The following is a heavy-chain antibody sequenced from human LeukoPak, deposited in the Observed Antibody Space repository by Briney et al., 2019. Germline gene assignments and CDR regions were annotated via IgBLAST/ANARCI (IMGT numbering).Heavy chain of an antibody. Sequence: SETLSLTCTVSGGSISSYYWSWIRQPAGKGLEWIGRVYTSGSTTYNPSLKSRVTMSVDTSKNQFSLKLSSVTAADTAVYYCARESSSSTPLCYYYYMDVWGKGTTVTVSS. CDR2: VYTSGST. CDR1: GGSISSYY. D-gene: IGHD6-6*01. V-gene: IGHV4-4*07. J-gene: IGHJ6*03. CDR3: ARESSSSTPLCYYYYMDV.